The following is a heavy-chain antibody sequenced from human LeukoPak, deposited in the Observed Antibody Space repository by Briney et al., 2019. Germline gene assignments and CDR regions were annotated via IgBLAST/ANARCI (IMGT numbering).Heavy chain of an antibody. CDR2: IYSGGST. D-gene: IGHD5-18*01. Sequence: GGSLRLSCAASGFTVSSNYMSWVRQAPGKGLEWVSVIYSGGSTYYADSVKGRFTISRDNSKNTLYLQMNSLRAEDTAVYYCARDLYNYASYFDYWGQGTLVTVSS. J-gene: IGHJ4*02. CDR3: ARDLYNYASYFDY. V-gene: IGHV3-53*01. CDR1: GFTVSSNY.